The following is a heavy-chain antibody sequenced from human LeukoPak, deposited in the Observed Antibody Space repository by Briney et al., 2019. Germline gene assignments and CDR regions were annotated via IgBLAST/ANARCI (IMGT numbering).Heavy chain of an antibody. V-gene: IGHV3-21*04. CDR1: GFTFSSYS. CDR2: ISSSSSYI. Sequence: GGSLRLSCAASGFTFSSYSMNWVRQAPGKGLEWVSSISSSSSYIYYADSVKGRFTISRDNSKNTLYLQMNSLRAEDTAVYYCAKDLGDRAWLNAFDIWGQGTMVTVSS. CDR3: AKDLGDRAWLNAFDI. J-gene: IGHJ3*02. D-gene: IGHD3-22*01.